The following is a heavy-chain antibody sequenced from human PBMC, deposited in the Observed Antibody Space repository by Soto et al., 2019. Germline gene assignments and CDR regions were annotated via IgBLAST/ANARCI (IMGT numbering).Heavy chain of an antibody. CDR3: ARIPDYGASGDWFDP. Sequence: QVTLKESGPVLVKPTETLALTCTVSGFSLSNARMGVSWIRQPPGKDLEWLAHIFSNDEKSYSTSLKSRLTISKDTSKSQVVLTMTNMDPVDTATYYCARIPDYGASGDWFDPWGQGTLVTVSS. V-gene: IGHV2-26*01. J-gene: IGHJ5*02. D-gene: IGHD4-17*01. CDR1: GFSLSNARMG. CDR2: IFSNDEK.